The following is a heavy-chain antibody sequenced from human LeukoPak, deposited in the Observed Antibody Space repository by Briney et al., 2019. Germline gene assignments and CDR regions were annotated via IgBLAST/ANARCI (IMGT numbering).Heavy chain of an antibody. V-gene: IGHV4-59*01. J-gene: IGHJ4*02. CDR3: ASYGSLGYFDY. CDR1: GGSISSYY. CDR2: IDYSGST. Sequence: PSETLSLTCTVSGGSISSYYWSWIRQPPGKGLEWIGYIDYSGSTNYNPSLKSRVTLSLDTSKNQFSLRLSSVTAADTAVYYCASYGSLGYFDYWGQGTLVTVSS. D-gene: IGHD3-10*01.